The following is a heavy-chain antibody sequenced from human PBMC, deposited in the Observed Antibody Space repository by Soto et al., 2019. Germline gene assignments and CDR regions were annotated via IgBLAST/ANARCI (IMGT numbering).Heavy chain of an antibody. Sequence: PGESLKISCKGSGYSFTSYWIGWVRQMPGKGLEWMGIIYPGDSDTRYSPSFQGQVTISADKSISTAYLQWSSLKASDTAMYYCERLAKLGFGYYYYYHDEHWVKGTTVTVSS. J-gene: IGHJ6*03. CDR3: ERLAKLGFGYYYYYHDEH. CDR2: IYPGDSDT. CDR1: GYSFTSYW. V-gene: IGHV5-51*01. D-gene: IGHD3-16*01.